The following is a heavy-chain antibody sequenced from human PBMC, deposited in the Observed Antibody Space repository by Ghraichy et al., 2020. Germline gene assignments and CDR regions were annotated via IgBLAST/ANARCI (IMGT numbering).Heavy chain of an antibody. CDR2: ISGSGNNP. CDR1: GFTFANSV. V-gene: IGHV3-23*01. D-gene: IGHD3-9*01. CDR3: AKPDPRLGITGWAYNMDV. Sequence: GESLNISCVASGFTFANSVMTWVRQPPGKGLEWVSSISGSGNNPSYADSVKGRFTISRDNSKNTLYLQMTTLRAADAAVYYCAKPDPRLGITGWAYNMDVWGQGTTVTVSS. J-gene: IGHJ6*02.